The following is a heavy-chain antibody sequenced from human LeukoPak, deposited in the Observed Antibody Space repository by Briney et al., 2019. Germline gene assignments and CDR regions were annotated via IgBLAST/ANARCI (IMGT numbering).Heavy chain of an antibody. D-gene: IGHD2-15*01. CDR1: GFTFSSYW. CDR3: ARVDCSGGSCYYYYYGMDV. Sequence: GGSLRLSCAASGFTFSSYWMHWVRQAPGKGLVWVSRINSDGSSTSYADSVKGRFTISRDNAKNTLYLQMNSPRAEDTAVYYCARVDCSGGSCYYYYYGMDVWGQGTTATVSS. CDR2: INSDGSST. J-gene: IGHJ6*02. V-gene: IGHV3-74*01.